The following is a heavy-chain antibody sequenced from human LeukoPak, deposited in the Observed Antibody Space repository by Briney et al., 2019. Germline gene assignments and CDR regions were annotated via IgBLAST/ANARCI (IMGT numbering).Heavy chain of an antibody. Sequence: PSETLSLTCTVSGGSINRGYWSWVRQHPGKGLEWIGHILYSGSTFYNPSLKSRLTISLDTSKNQFSLKLTSVTAADTAVYYCARSQGATEFDYWGQGTLVTVSS. CDR3: ARSQGATEFDY. D-gene: IGHD5-12*01. J-gene: IGHJ4*02. V-gene: IGHV4-31*03. CDR2: ILYSGST. CDR1: GGSINRGY.